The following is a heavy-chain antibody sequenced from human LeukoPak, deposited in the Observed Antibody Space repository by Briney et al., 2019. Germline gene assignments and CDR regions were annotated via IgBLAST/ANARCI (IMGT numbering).Heavy chain of an antibody. J-gene: IGHJ4*02. CDR3: ARAPSGYYPYFDY. D-gene: IGHD3-22*01. Sequence: PGGSLRLSCAASGFTFRSYGMHWVRQAPGKGLEWVAVISYDGSNEYYEDSVKGRFTISRDNSKNTLYLQTDSLRAEDTAVYYCARAPSGYYPYFDYWGQGTLVTVSS. V-gene: IGHV3-30*03. CDR2: ISYDGSNE. CDR1: GFTFRSYG.